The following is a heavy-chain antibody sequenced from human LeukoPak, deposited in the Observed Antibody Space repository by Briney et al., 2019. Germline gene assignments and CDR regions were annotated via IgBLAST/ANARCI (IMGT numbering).Heavy chain of an antibody. CDR1: GYTFTGYY. J-gene: IGHJ4*02. CDR2: INPHSGGT. CDR3: AYADSSGYYLDY. D-gene: IGHD3-22*01. V-gene: IGHV1-2*02. Sequence: ASVKVSCKASGYTFTGYYIHWVRRAPGQGLEWMGWINPHSGGTNYAQKFQGRVAMTRDTSISTAYMELSRLRSDDTAVYYCAYADSSGYYLDYWGQGTLVTVSS.